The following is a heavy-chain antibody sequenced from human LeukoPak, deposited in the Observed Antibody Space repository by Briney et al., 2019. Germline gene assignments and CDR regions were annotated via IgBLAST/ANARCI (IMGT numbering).Heavy chain of an antibody. CDR3: ARGALAVAGTGTFDY. V-gene: IGHV3-66*01. CDR1: GFTVSSNY. CDR2: TYSGGST. J-gene: IGHJ4*02. D-gene: IGHD6-19*01. Sequence: GGSLRLSCAASGFTVSSNYMSWVRQAPGRGLEWVSGTYSGGSTYYADSVKGRFTISRDNSKNTLYLQMNSLRAEDTAVYYCARGALAVAGTGTFDYWGQGTLVTVSS.